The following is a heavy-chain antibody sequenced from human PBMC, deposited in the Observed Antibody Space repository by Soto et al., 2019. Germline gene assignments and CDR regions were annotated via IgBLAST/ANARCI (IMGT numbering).Heavy chain of an antibody. CDR1: GFTFSSYA. V-gene: IGHV3-30-3*01. CDR3: ARGGGGWFSYYYYGMDV. D-gene: IGHD6-19*01. Sequence: QVPLVESGGGVVQPGRSLRLSCAASGFTFSSYAMHWVRQAPGKGLEWVAVISYDGSNKYYADSVKGRFTISRDNSKNTLYLQMNSLRAEDTAVYYCARGGGGWFSYYYYGMDVWGQGTTVTVSS. CDR2: ISYDGSNK. J-gene: IGHJ6*02.